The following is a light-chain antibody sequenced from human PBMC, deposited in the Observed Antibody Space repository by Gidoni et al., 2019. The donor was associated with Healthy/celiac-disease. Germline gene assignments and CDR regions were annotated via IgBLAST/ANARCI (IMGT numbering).Light chain of an antibody. CDR3: QQRSNWPAIT. J-gene: IGKJ5*01. V-gene: IGKV3-11*01. CDR1: QSVSSY. CDR2: DAS. Sequence: EIVLTQSPATLSLSPGERATLSCRASQSVSSYLAWYQQKPGQAPRLLIYDASNRATGIPARFSGSGSGPDFPLTISSLEPEAFAVYYCQQRSNWPAITFXXXTRLEIK.